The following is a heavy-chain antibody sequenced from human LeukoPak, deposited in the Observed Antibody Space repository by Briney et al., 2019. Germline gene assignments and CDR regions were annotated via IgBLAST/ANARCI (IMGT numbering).Heavy chain of an antibody. Sequence: PGGSLRLSCAASGFTFGSYAMSWVRQAPGKGLEWVSAISGNSEYTYYADSVKGRFTISRDNSKRTLFLQMNSLRAEDTAVYHCARGGPYDYSTYYFDYWGQGTLVTVSS. CDR2: ISGNSEYT. D-gene: IGHD4-11*01. J-gene: IGHJ4*02. V-gene: IGHV3-23*01. CDR1: GFTFGSYA. CDR3: ARGGPYDYSTYYFDY.